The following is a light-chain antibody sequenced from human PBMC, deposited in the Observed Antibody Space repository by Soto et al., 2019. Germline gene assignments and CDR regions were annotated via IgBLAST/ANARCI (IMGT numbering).Light chain of an antibody. CDR3: QQSYSTPPGT. CDR1: QGISSY. J-gene: IGKJ1*01. V-gene: IGKV1-39*01. CDR2: AAS. Sequence: DIQMTQSPSSLSASVVDRVTITFRASQGISSYLAWYQQKPGKAPKLLIYAASTLQSGVPSRFSGSGSGTDFTLTISSLQPEDFATYYCQQSYSTPPGTFGQGTKVDIK.